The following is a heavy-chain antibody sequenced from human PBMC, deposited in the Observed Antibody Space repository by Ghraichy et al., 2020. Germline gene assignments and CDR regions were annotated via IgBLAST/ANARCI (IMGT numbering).Heavy chain of an antibody. CDR3: ARVTADYGDYHGDAFDI. J-gene: IGHJ3*02. Sequence: SETLSLTCAVYGGSFSGYYWSWIRQPPGKGLEWIGEINHSGSTNYNPSLKSRVTISVDTSKNQFSLKLSSVTAADTAVYYCARVTADYGDYHGDAFDIWGQGTMVTVSS. D-gene: IGHD4-17*01. CDR2: INHSGST. CDR1: GGSFSGYY. V-gene: IGHV4-34*01.